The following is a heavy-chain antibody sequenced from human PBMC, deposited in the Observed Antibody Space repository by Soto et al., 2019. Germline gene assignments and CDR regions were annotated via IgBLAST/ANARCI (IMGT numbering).Heavy chain of an antibody. D-gene: IGHD3-3*01. V-gene: IGHV3-11*06. CDR3: ARARITISGVVPLGYYFDY. Sequence: PGGSLRLSGAASGFTFSDYYMSWIGPAPGKGLGGGSSISSSSSYTNSADSVKGRFTISRDNAKNTLYLQMNSLRAEDTAVYYCARARITISGVVPLGYYFDYWGQGTLVTVSS. CDR1: GFTFSDYY. J-gene: IGHJ4*02. CDR2: ISSSSSYT.